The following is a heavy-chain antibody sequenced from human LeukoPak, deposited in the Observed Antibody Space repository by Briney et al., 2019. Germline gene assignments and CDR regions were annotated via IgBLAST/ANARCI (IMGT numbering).Heavy chain of an antibody. J-gene: IGHJ5*02. Sequence: GGSLRLSCAASGFTVSNYYMSWVRKAPGKGLEWVSVVYSCGETHHSDSVKGRFTLSRDISKSTLNLQMNSLRPEDTAVYYCARDPDAWGQGTLVTVSS. V-gene: IGHV3-66*01. CDR1: GFTVSNYY. CDR3: ARDPDA. CDR2: VYSCGET.